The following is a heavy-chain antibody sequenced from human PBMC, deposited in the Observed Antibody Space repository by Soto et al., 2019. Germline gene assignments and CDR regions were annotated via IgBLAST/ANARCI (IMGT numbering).Heavy chain of an antibody. CDR2: INVYNGHT. Sequence: ASVKVSCKASGYTFTSYGIRWVRQAPGQGLEWMGWINVYNGHTNYAQKLQGRVTTTTDTSNNTLWLQMDRLRAEDTAIYYCAKGGNNDYSPLEFCGQGTPVTVSS. CDR1: GYTFTSYG. D-gene: IGHD3-16*01. V-gene: IGHV1-18*01. CDR3: AKGGNNDYSPLEF. J-gene: IGHJ4*02.